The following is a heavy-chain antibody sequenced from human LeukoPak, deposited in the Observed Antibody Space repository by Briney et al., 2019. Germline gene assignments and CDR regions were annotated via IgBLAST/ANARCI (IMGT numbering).Heavy chain of an antibody. Sequence: GGSLRLSCAASGFTFSSYGMNWVRQAPGKGLEWVSSISSSSTYIYYADSVKGRFTISRDDAKNSLFLQMISLRAEDTAVYYCARQPLVGPTTFDYWGQGTLVTVSS. V-gene: IGHV3-21*01. D-gene: IGHD1-26*01. J-gene: IGHJ4*02. CDR2: ISSSSTYI. CDR1: GFTFSSYG. CDR3: ARQPLVGPTTFDY.